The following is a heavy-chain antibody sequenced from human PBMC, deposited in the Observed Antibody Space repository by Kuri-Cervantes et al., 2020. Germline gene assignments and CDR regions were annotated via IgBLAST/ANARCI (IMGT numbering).Heavy chain of an antibody. CDR1: GFTFSSYA. D-gene: IGHD6-13*01. V-gene: IGHV4-34*01. Sequence: SQTLSLTCAASGFTFSSYAMHWVRQAPGKGLEWIGEIYHSGSTYYNPSLKSRVTISVDTSKNQFSLKLSSVTAADTAVYYCARGDKQQLVPLFDPWGQGTLVTVSS. J-gene: IGHJ5*02. CDR2: IYHSGST. CDR3: ARGDKQQLVPLFDP.